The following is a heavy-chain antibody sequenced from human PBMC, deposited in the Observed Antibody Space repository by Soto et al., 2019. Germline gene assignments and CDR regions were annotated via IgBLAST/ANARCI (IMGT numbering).Heavy chain of an antibody. Sequence: QVQLQESGPGLVKPSETLSLTCRVSGGSMSGYYWSWVRLAPGKGLEGIGYVYYTGSTNYNPSLQSRVSISVDTSNKTFSLRLSLVTAADTDVYFSARSIAVPSGHIDHWGQGIRVTISS. CDR2: VYYTGST. D-gene: IGHD6-6*01. CDR3: ARSIAVPSGHIDH. J-gene: IGHJ4*02. CDR1: GGSMSGYY. V-gene: IGHV4-59*01.